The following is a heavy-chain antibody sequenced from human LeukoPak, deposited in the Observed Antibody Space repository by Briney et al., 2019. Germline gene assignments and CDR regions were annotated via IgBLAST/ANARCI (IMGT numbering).Heavy chain of an antibody. CDR2: ISANNGNT. CDR3: AKGDYYYDSSAYYLRGYFDY. V-gene: IGHV1-18*01. CDR1: GYTFTNYG. D-gene: IGHD3-22*01. Sequence: GASVKVSCKASGYTFTNYGFSWVRQAPGQGLEWMGWISANNGNTNYAQKLQGRVTMTTDTSTSTAYMELRSLRSDDTAVYYCAKGDYYYDSSAYYLRGYFDYWGQGTLVTVSS. J-gene: IGHJ4*02.